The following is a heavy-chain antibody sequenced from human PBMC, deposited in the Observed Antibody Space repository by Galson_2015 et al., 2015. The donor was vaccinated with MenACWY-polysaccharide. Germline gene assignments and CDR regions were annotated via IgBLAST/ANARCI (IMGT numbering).Heavy chain of an antibody. CDR2: IHYDGSNK. Sequence: SLRLSCAASGFTFSNYGMHWVRQAPGKGLEWVAFIHYDGSNKYYADSVKGRFTISRDNSKNTQYLQMDSLRAEDSAVYYCAKDPRIVGARPYGMDVWGQGTTVTVSS. CDR1: GFTFSNYG. V-gene: IGHV3-30*02. D-gene: IGHD1-26*01. J-gene: IGHJ6*02. CDR3: AKDPRIVGARPYGMDV.